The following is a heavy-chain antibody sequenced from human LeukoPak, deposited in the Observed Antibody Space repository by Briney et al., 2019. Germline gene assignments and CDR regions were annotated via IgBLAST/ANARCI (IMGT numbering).Heavy chain of an antibody. CDR2: FDPEDGET. J-gene: IGHJ4*02. D-gene: IGHD5-18*01. V-gene: IGHV1-24*01. Sequence: ASVKVSCKVSGYTLTELSMHWVRQAPGKGLEWMGGFDPEDGETIYAQKFQGRVTMTEDTSTDTAYMELSSLRSEDTAVHYCATDRHSYGYFSFGYWGQGTLVTVSS. CDR1: GYTLTELS. CDR3: ATDRHSYGYFSFGY.